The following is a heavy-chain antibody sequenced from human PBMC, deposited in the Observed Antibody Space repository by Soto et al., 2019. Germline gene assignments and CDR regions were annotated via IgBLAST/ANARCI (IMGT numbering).Heavy chain of an antibody. Sequence: PGGSLRLSCAASGFTFSSYAMHWVRQAPGKGLEWVAVISYDGSNKYYADSVKGRFTISRDSSKNTLYLQMNSLRAEDTAVYYCARDSLWYSSSWYYFDYWGQGTLVTVSS. D-gene: IGHD6-13*01. J-gene: IGHJ4*02. CDR3: ARDSLWYSSSWYYFDY. CDR1: GFTFSSYA. CDR2: ISYDGSNK. V-gene: IGHV3-30-3*01.